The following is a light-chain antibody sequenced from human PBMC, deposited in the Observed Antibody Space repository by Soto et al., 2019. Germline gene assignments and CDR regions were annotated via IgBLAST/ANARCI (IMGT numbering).Light chain of an antibody. CDR1: SSDVGAYNY. CDR2: EVS. V-gene: IGLV2-14*01. J-gene: IGLJ3*02. Sequence: QSALTQPASVSASPGQSITISCTETSSDVGAYNYVSWYQQHPGKAPKLMIYEVSNRPSGVSNRFSGSKSGNTASLTISGLQAEDEGDYYCSSYTTSSTWVFGGGTKLTVL. CDR3: SSYTTSSTWV.